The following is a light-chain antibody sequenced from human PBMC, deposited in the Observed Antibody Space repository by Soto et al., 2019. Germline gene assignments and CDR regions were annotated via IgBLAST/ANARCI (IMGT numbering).Light chain of an antibody. Sequence: NFMLTQPHSVSESPGKTVTISCTRSSGSIASNYVQWYQQRPGSAPTTVIYEDNQRPSGVPDRFSGSIDSSSNSASLTISGMKTEEEADYYCQSYDSSNVVFGGGTKATVL. CDR2: EDN. CDR3: QSYDSSNVV. J-gene: IGLJ2*01. V-gene: IGLV6-57*04. CDR1: SGSIASNY.